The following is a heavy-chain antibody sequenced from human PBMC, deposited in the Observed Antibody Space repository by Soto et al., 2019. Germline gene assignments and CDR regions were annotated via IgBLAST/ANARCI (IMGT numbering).Heavy chain of an antibody. CDR3: ARARRPYGDYGVGDYFDY. CDR2: IYYSGST. J-gene: IGHJ4*02. V-gene: IGHV4-59*01. D-gene: IGHD4-17*01. Sequence: PSETLSLTCTVSGGSISSYYWSWIRQPPGNGLEWIGYIYYSGSTNYNPSLKSRVTISVDTSKNQFSLKLSSVTAADTAVYYCARARRPYGDYGVGDYFDYWGQGTLVTVSS. CDR1: GGSISSYY.